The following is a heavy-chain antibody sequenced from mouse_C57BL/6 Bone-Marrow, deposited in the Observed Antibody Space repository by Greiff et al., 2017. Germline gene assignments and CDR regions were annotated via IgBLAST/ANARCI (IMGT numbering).Heavy chain of an antibody. CDR2: IYPGDGDT. J-gene: IGHJ2*01. CDR1: GYAFSSYW. D-gene: IGHD3-3*01. V-gene: IGHV1-80*01. CDR3: ARGGRGLYYFDY. Sequence: QVQLQQSGAELVKPGASVKISCKASGYAFSSYWMNWVKQRPGQGLEWIGQIYPGDGDTNYNGKFKGKATLTADKSSSTAYMQLSSLTSEDSAVYVCARGGRGLYYFDYWGQGTTLTVSS.